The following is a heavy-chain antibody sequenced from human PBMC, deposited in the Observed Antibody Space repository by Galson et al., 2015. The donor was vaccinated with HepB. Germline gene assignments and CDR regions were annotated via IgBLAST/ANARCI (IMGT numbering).Heavy chain of an antibody. J-gene: IGHJ3*02. CDR1: GYTFTSYG. Sequence: SCKASGYTFTSYGISWVRQAPGQGLEWMGWISAYNGNTNYAQKLQGRVTMTTDTSTSTAYMELRSLGSDDTAVYYCARESSYYYDSSGYYYFDLANAFDIWGQGTMVTVSS. V-gene: IGHV1-18*04. D-gene: IGHD3-22*01. CDR2: ISAYNGNT. CDR3: ARESSYYYDSSGYYYFDLANAFDI.